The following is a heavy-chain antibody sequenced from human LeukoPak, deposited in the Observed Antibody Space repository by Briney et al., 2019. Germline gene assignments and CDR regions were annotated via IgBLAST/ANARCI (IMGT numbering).Heavy chain of an antibody. D-gene: IGHD4-17*01. CDR3: AKDHYAEAYYFDY. CDR1: GFTFSSYG. J-gene: IGHJ4*02. V-gene: IGHV3-23*01. CDR2: IIGSGGST. Sequence: GRSLRLSSAASGFTFSSYGMHWVRHAPGKGLEWVSAIIGSGGSTYYADSVKGRFTISRDNSKNTLSLQMNSLRAGDTAVYYCAKDHYAEAYYFDYWGQGTLVTVSS.